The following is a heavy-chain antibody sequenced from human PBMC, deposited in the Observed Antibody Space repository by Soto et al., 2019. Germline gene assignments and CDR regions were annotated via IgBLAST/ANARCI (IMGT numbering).Heavy chain of an antibody. CDR1: GGSTSSDNY. CDR2: IYYSGNT. J-gene: IGHJ4*02. CDR3: AREGGESSDVVYYFDS. Sequence: NPSETLSLTCTVSGGSTSSDNYWSWIRQPPGKGLEWIGHIYYSGNTDYNPSFKSRLAISIDTSKNQFSLKLSSVTAADTAVYFCAREGGESSDVVYYFDSSGQRS. V-gene: IGHV4-30-4*01. D-gene: IGHD3-16*01.